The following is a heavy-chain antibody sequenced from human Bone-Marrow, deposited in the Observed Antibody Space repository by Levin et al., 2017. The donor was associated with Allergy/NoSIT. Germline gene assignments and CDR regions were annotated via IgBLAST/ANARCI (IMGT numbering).Heavy chain of an antibody. V-gene: IGHV3-23*01. Sequence: GGSLRLSFAASGFTFSNYAMSWARQTPGKGLEWVSGMSDSGYITYYADSVKGRFTISRDNSYNTVYLQMSSLRVDDTAVYYCAKGVDRTTVTTLASWGQGSLAPSPQ. CDR3: AKGVDRTTVTTLAS. D-gene: IGHD4-17*01. J-gene: IGHJ4*02. CDR2: MSDSGYIT. CDR1: GFTFSNYA.